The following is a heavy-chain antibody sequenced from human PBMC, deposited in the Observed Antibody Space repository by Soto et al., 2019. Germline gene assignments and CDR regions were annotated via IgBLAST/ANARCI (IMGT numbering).Heavy chain of an antibody. J-gene: IGHJ5*02. CDR3: ARLTYYDSTGAFDH. Sequence: SETLSLTCTVSGGSINSFFWSWIRQPPGKGLEWIAYIHYSGTANYNPSLKSRVTISRDTSKNEFSLKLSSVSTADTAMYYCARLTYYDSTGAFDHWGQGALVTVS. V-gene: IGHV4-59*01. CDR2: IHYSGTA. CDR1: GGSINSFF. D-gene: IGHD3-22*01.